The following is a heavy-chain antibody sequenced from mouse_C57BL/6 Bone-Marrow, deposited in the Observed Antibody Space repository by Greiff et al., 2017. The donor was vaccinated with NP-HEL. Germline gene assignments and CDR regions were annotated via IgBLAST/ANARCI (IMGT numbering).Heavy chain of an antibody. Sequence: QVQLQQPGAELVMPGASVKLSCKASGYTFTSYWMHWVKQRPGQGLEWIGEIDPSDSYTNYNHKFKGKSTLTVDKSSSTAYMQLSSLTSEDSAVYYCAREDDGGFAYWGQGTLVTVSA. CDR1: GYTFTSYW. CDR2: IDPSDSYT. V-gene: IGHV1-69*01. J-gene: IGHJ3*01. CDR3: AREDDGGFAY. D-gene: IGHD2-3*01.